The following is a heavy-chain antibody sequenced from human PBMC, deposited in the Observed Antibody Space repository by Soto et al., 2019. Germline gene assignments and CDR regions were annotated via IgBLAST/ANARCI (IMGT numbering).Heavy chain of an antibody. V-gene: IGHV3-30-3*01. D-gene: IGHD3-3*01. Sequence: QVQLVESGGGVVQPGRSLRLSCAASGFTFSNYDMHWVRQAPGKGLEWVAVISSAGSTTYYAASVKGRFTLSRDNSKNTLYLQMTNLRVDDTAFYYCYDFWWEHWGQGTLVTVSS. J-gene: IGHJ4*02. CDR3: YDFWWEH. CDR2: ISSAGSTT. CDR1: GFTFSNYD.